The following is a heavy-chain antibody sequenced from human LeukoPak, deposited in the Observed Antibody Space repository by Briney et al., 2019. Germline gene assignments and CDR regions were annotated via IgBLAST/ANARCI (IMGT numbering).Heavy chain of an antibody. V-gene: IGHV3-23*01. CDR3: AKGAAAAGERLYYYYGMDV. CDR1: GFTFSSYA. J-gene: IGHJ6*04. Sequence: PGGSLRLPCAASGFTFSSYAMSWVRQAPGKGLEWVSAISGSGGSTYYADSVKGRFTISRDNSKNTLYLQMNSLRAEDTAVYYCAKGAAAAGERLYYYYGMDVWGKGTTVTVSS. D-gene: IGHD6-13*01. CDR2: ISGSGGST.